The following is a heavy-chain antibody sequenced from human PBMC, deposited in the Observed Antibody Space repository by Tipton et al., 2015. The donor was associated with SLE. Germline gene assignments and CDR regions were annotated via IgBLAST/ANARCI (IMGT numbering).Heavy chain of an antibody. CDR1: GGSISSSSYY. Sequence: TLSLTYTVSGGSISSSSYYWGWIRQPPGKGLEWIGSIYYSGSTYYNPSLKSRVTISVDTSKNQFSLKLSSVTAADTAVYYCASTRLDIVVAWYFDLWGRGTLVTVSS. D-gene: IGHD2-21*01. CDR3: ASTRLDIVVAWYFDL. V-gene: IGHV4-39*07. J-gene: IGHJ2*01. CDR2: IYYSGST.